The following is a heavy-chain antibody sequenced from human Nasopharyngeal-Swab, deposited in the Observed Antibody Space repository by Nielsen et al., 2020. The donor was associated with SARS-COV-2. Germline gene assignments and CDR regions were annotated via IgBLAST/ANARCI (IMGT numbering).Heavy chain of an antibody. Sequence: WLRQPPGKGLEWIGYIYYSGSTYYNPSLKSRLTISVDTSKNQFSLKLSSVTAADTAVYYCARAARYSSTWSLPYDAFDIWGQGTMVTVSS. CDR2: IYYSGST. V-gene: IGHV4-31*02. CDR3: ARAARYSSTWSLPYDAFDI. J-gene: IGHJ3*02. D-gene: IGHD6-13*01.